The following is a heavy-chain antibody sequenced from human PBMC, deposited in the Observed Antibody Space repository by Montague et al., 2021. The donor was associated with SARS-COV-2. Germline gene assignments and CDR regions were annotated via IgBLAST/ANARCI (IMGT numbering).Heavy chain of an antibody. CDR3: ARHGNTMVRGVIINEGWFDP. Sequence: SETLSLTCTVSGGSISSYYWSWIRQPPGKGLEWIGYIYYSGSTNXXPSLKSRVTISVDTSKNQFSLKLSSVTAADTAVYYCARHGNTMVRGVIINEGWFDPWGQGTLVTVSS. V-gene: IGHV4-59*08. D-gene: IGHD3-10*01. J-gene: IGHJ5*02. CDR1: GGSISSYY. CDR2: IYYSGST.